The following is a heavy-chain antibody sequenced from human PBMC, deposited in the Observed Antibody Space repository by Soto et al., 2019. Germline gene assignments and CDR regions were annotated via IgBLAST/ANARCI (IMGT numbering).Heavy chain of an antibody. Sequence: QLQLQESGPGLVKPSETLSLTCTVSGGSISSSSYHWGWIRQPPGKGLEWIGSVYYSGTTYYNPSLKSPVTMSVDTPQNQSSLNLSSVTAADTAVYDRERWIPVAMDRWGQGSLVIPSS. CDR3: ERWIPVAMDR. D-gene: IGHD6-19*01. CDR2: VYYSGTT. CDR1: GGSISSSSYH. V-gene: IGHV4-39*01. J-gene: IGHJ5*02.